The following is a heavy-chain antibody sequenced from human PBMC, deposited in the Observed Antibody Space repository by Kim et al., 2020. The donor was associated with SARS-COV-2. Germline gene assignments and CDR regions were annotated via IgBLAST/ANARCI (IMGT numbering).Heavy chain of an antibody. J-gene: IGHJ5*02. D-gene: IGHD3-10*01. CDR2: IRSKAYGGAT. Sequence: GGSLRLSCTASGFTFGDYAMSWVRQAPGKGLEWVGFIRSKAYGGATQYAASVKGRFTISRDDSKSIAFLQMNSLKTEDTAVYYCTSTHVLLWFGDLGGWFDPWGRGTLVTVSS. CDR1: GFTFGDYA. CDR3: TSTHVLLWFGDLGGWFDP. V-gene: IGHV3-49*04.